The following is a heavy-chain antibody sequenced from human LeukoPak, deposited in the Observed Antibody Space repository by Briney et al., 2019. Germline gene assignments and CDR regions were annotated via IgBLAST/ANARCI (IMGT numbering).Heavy chain of an antibody. CDR3: ARDSGYDYYFGY. J-gene: IGHJ4*02. CDR2: IIPIFGTA. D-gene: IGHD5-12*01. CDR1: GGTFSSYA. V-gene: IGHV1-69*05. Sequence: SVKVSCKASGGTFSSYAISWVRQAPGQGLEWMGGIIPIFGTANYAQKFQGRVTITTDESTSTAYMELSSLRSEDTAVYYCARDSGYDYYFGYWGQGTLVTVSS.